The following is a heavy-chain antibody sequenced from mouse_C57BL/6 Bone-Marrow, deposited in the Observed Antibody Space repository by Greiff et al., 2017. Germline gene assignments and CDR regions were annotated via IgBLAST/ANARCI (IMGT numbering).Heavy chain of an antibody. CDR2: IHPNSGST. V-gene: IGHV1-64*01. CDR1: GYTFTSYW. J-gene: IGHJ2*01. Sequence: QVQLQQPGAELVKPGASVKLSCKASGYTFTSYWMHWVKQRPGQGLEWIGMIHPNSGSTNYNEKFKSKATLTVDKSSSTAYMQLSSLTSGDSAVYYCARGVYGSHDYWGQGTTLTVSS. D-gene: IGHD1-1*01. CDR3: ARGVYGSHDY.